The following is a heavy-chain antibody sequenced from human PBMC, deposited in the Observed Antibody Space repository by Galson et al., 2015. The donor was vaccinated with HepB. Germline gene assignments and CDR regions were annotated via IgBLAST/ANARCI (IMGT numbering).Heavy chain of an antibody. V-gene: IGHV1-3*01. CDR2: INAGNGNT. Sequence: SVKVSCKASGYTFTSYAMHWVRQAPGQRLEWMGWINAGNGNTKYSQKFQGRVTITRDTSASTAYMELSSLRSEDTAVYYCARVSVRFLEWLSPSGWFDPWGQGTLVTVSS. J-gene: IGHJ5*02. CDR1: GYTFTSYA. CDR3: ARVSVRFLEWLSPSGWFDP. D-gene: IGHD3-3*01.